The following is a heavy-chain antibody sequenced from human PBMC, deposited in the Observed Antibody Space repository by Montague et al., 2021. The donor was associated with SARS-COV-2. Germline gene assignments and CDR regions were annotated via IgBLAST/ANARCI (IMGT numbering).Heavy chain of an antibody. Sequence: TLSLTCTVSGGSINSGSYHWSWIRQPAGKGLDWIGRIYSSGSTNYNPSLKSRVTISVDTSKNQFSLKVTSVTAADTAVYFCARDLGIMDVWGKGTTVTVSS. V-gene: IGHV4-61*02. J-gene: IGHJ6*03. CDR1: GGSINSGSYH. D-gene: IGHD7-27*01. CDR3: ARDLGIMDV. CDR2: IYSSGST.